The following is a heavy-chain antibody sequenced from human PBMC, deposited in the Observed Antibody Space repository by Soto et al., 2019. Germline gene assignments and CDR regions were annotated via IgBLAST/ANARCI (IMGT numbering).Heavy chain of an antibody. CDR1: GYTFSRYG. V-gene: IGHV1-18*01. CDR3: ARDQGFRVVINSNWFDP. J-gene: IGHJ5*02. D-gene: IGHD2-21*01. CDR2: ISAYNGNT. Sequence: ASVKVSCKASGYTFSRYGIMWARQAPGQGLEWMGWISAYNGNTNSAEKLRGRLTMTTDASTTTAYMELRSLRSDDTAIYYCARDQGFRVVINSNWFDPWGQGTLVTVSS.